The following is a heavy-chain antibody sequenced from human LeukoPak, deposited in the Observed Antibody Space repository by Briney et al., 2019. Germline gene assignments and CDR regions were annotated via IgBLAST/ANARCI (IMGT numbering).Heavy chain of an antibody. CDR2: IYTSGST. CDR3: ASTIAVAGPNWFDP. CDR1: GGSISSYY. V-gene: IGHV4-4*07. Sequence: LETLSLTCAVSGGSISSYYWSWIRQPAGKGLEWIGRIYTSGSTNYNPSLKSRVTMSVDTSKNQFSLKLSSVTAADTAVYYCASTIAVAGPNWFDPWGQGTPVTVSS. J-gene: IGHJ5*02. D-gene: IGHD6-19*01.